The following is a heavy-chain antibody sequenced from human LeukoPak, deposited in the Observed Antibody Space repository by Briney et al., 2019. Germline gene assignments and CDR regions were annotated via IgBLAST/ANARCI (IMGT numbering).Heavy chain of an antibody. D-gene: IGHD4-17*01. CDR1: GYTFTGHY. V-gene: IGHV1-2*02. CDR3: ARETVYYYYYGMDV. Sequence: GASVKVSCKASGYTFTGHYMHWVRQAPGQGLEWMGWINPNSGSTNYAQKFQGRVTMTRDTSISTAYMELSRLRSDDTAVYYCARETVYYYYYGMDVWGQGTTVTVSS. CDR2: INPNSGST. J-gene: IGHJ6*02.